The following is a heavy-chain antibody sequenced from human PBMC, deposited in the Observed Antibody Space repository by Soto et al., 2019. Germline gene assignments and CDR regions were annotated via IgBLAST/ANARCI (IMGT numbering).Heavy chain of an antibody. D-gene: IGHD1-7*01. CDR1: GGSVSSDY. V-gene: IGHV4-34*01. J-gene: IGHJ6*02. CDR2: ISHSGST. Sequence: PXETLSLTCAVCGGSVSSDYLSWIRQPPGKGLEWIGEISHSGSTNYSPSPKSRVTVSVDTSKNQFSLKLSSVTAADTAVYFCARRPRGRNSFLDRYHYNGMDVWGQGTTVTVSS. CDR3: ARRPRGRNSFLDRYHYNGMDV.